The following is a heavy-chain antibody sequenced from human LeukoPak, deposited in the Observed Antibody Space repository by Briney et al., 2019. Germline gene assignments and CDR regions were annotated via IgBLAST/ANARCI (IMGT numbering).Heavy chain of an antibody. CDR3: ARAMAYYDSSGYYQLDY. D-gene: IGHD3-22*01. Sequence: GASVKVSCKASGYTFTSYYMHWVRQAPGQGLEWMGIINPSGGNTNYAQKLQGRVTMTTDTSTSTAYMELRSLRSDDTAVYYCARAMAYYDSSGYYQLDYWGQGTLVTVSS. CDR2: INPSGGNT. J-gene: IGHJ4*02. CDR1: GYTFTSYY. V-gene: IGHV1-46*01.